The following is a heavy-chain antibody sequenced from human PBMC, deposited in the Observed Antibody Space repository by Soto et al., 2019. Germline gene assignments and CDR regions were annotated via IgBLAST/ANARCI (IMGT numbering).Heavy chain of an antibody. J-gene: IGHJ3*02. CDR2: IYYSGST. D-gene: IGHD3-9*01. CDR1: GGSISSGGYY. Sequence: SSETLSLTCTVSGGSISSGGYYWSWIRQHPGKGLEWIGYIYYSGSTYYNPSLKSRVTISVDTSKNQFSLKLSSVTAADTAVYYCARGGALPYFDWLSGSAAFDIRGQGTMVTVSS. CDR3: ARGGALPYFDWLSGSAAFDI. V-gene: IGHV4-31*03.